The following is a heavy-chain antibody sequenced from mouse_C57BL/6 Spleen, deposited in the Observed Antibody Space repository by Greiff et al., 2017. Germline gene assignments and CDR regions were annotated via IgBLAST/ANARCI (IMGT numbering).Heavy chain of an antibody. J-gene: IGHJ3*01. V-gene: IGHV1-50*01. CDR1: GYTFTSYW. CDR3: ASGGRGRSSWFAY. Sequence: VQLQQPGAELVKPGASVKLSCKASGYTFTSYWMQWVKQRPGQGLEWIGEIDPSDSYTNYNQKFKGKATLTVDTSSSTAYMQLSSLTSEDSAVYYCASGGRGRSSWFAYGGQGTLVTVSA. CDR2: IDPSDSYT. D-gene: IGHD1-1*01.